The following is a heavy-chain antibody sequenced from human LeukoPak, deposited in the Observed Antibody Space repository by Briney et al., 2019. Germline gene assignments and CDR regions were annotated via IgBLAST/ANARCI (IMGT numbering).Heavy chain of an antibody. CDR2: NGNT. Sequence: SETLSLTCTVSGDSVSSGSHHWSWIRQAPGKGLEWIGHNGNTEYNPSLKSRVTISIDTSKNQFSLKLSTVTAADTAVYYCAATSTGTHYYYGMDVWGQGTTVTVSS. V-gene: IGHV4-61*01. CDR1: GDSVSSGSHH. D-gene: IGHD1-1*01. J-gene: IGHJ6*02. CDR3: AATSTGTHYYYGMDV.